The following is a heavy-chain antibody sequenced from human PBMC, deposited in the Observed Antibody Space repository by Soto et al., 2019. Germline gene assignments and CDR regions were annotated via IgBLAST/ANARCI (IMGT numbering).Heavy chain of an antibody. V-gene: IGHV4-30-2*01. Sequence: NPSETLSLTCAVSGGSISSGGYSWSWIRQPPGKGLEWIGYIYHSGSTYYNPSLKSRVTISVDRSQNQFSLKLSSVTAADTAVYYCASRLTVVGGMDVWGQGTTVTVSS. D-gene: IGHD2-15*01. CDR2: IYHSGST. CDR3: ASRLTVVGGMDV. J-gene: IGHJ6*02. CDR1: GGSISSGGYS.